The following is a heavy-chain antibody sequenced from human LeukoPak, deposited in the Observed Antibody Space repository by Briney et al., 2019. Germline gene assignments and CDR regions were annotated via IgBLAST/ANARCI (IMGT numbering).Heavy chain of an antibody. Sequence: SGGSLRLSCTSSGFTFSNYAMSWVRQAPGKGLEWVSAISGSGGSTYYADSVKGRFTISGDNSKNTLYLQMNSLRAEDTAVYYCAKGPDVGWEYYFDYWGQGTLVTVSS. J-gene: IGHJ4*02. D-gene: IGHD1-26*01. CDR1: GFTFSNYA. V-gene: IGHV3-23*01. CDR2: ISGSGGST. CDR3: AKGPDVGWEYYFDY.